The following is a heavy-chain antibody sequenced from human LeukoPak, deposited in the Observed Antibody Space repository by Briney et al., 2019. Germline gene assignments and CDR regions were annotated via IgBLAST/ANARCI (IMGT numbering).Heavy chain of an antibody. CDR3: ASNSVAGKVLVFDY. CDR1: GGSISSGGYY. Sequence: SQTLPHTCTVSGGSISSGGYYWSWIRQHPGKGLEWIGYIYYSGSTYYNPSLKSRVTISVDTSKNQFSLKLSSVTAADTAVYYCASNSVAGKVLVFDYWGQGTLVTVSS. V-gene: IGHV4-31*03. D-gene: IGHD6-19*01. J-gene: IGHJ4*02. CDR2: IYYSGST.